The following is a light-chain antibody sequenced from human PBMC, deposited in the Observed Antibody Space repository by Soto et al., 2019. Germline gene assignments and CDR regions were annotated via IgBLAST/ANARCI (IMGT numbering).Light chain of an antibody. V-gene: IGKV1-12*01. CDR1: QGITNR. CDR2: EAS. CDR3: QQANSFPIT. J-gene: IGKJ5*01. Sequence: DIQMTQCPSSVSASVGDRVTITCRASQGITNRLAWYQQKPGKAPKLLIYEASSLQSGVPSRISGSGSGTDFTLTISSLQPEDFATYYCQQANSFPITFGQGTRLEI.